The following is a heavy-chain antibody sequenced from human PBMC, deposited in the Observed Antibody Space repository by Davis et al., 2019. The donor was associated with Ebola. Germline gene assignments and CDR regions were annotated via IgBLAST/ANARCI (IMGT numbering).Heavy chain of an antibody. V-gene: IGHV1-46*01. CDR2: INPSGGST. Sequence: ASVKVSCKASGYTFTSYYMHWVRQAPGQGLEWMGIINPSGGSTSYAQKFQGRVTMTRDTSTSTAYMELSRLRSDDTAVYYCARERGHVIAVAAEGAFDIWGQGTMVTVSS. CDR1: GYTFTSYY. D-gene: IGHD6-19*01. CDR3: ARERGHVIAVAAEGAFDI. J-gene: IGHJ3*02.